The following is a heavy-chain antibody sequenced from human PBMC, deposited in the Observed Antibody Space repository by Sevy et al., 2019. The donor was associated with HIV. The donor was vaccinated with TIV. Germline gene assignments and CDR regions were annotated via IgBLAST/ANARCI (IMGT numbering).Heavy chain of an antibody. D-gene: IGHD6-13*01. CDR2: IKQDGSVK. V-gene: IGHV3-7*01. Sequence: RGSLRLSCAASGFSLNSYWMSWVRQAPGKGLEWVANIKQDGSVKYYVDSVKGRFTISRDNARNLLYLQMNSLRAEDTALYYYVRAIAADGSFWGQGTLVTVSS. J-gene: IGHJ4*02. CDR1: GFSLNSYW. CDR3: VRAIAADGSF.